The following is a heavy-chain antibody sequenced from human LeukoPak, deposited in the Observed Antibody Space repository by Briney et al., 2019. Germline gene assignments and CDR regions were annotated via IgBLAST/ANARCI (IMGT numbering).Heavy chain of an antibody. Sequence: SETLSLTCAVYGGSFSGYYWSWIRQPPGKGLEWIGEINHSGSTNYNPSLKSRVTISVDTSKNQFSLKLSSVTAADTAVYYCARGPSGVAATAPIDNWGQGTLVTVSS. CDR1: GGSFSGYY. V-gene: IGHV4-34*01. D-gene: IGHD2-15*01. J-gene: IGHJ4*02. CDR3: ARGPSGVAATAPIDN. CDR2: INHSGST.